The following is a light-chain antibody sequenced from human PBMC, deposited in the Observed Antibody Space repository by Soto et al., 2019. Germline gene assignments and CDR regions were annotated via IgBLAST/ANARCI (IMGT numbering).Light chain of an antibody. V-gene: IGKV3-20*01. CDR1: QSVSSSS. CDR2: GAS. Sequence: EIVLTQSPGTLSLSPGERATLSCRASQSVSSSSLAWFQQKPGQAPRLLIYGASSRATGIPDRFSGSGSGTDFSLTIRRLEPEDFAVYYCQQYGTSPWTFGQGTKVEIK. J-gene: IGKJ1*01. CDR3: QQYGTSPWT.